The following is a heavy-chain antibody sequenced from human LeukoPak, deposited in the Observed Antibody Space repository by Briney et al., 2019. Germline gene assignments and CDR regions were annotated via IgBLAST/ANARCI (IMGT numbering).Heavy chain of an antibody. Sequence: TGGSLRLSCAASGFTFSSYVMSWVRQAPGKGLEWVSGISASGLSTYYADSVKGRFTISRDNSKNTLYLQMNSLRAEDTAVYYCAKDRSAAGGDDAFDIWGQGTMVTVSS. D-gene: IGHD4-17*01. CDR1: GFTFSSYV. V-gene: IGHV3-23*01. CDR3: AKDRSAAGGDDAFDI. J-gene: IGHJ3*02. CDR2: ISASGLST.